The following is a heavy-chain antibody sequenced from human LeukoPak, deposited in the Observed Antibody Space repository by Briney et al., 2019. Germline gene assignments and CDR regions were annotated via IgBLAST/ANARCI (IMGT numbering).Heavy chain of an antibody. V-gene: IGHV3-7*05. CDR2: IKEDGSEK. CDR3: ARGEYYYDGGY. D-gene: IGHD3-22*01. J-gene: IGHJ4*02. Sequence: GGSLRLSCAVSGFTISNYWMSWVRQAPGKGLEWVANIKEDGSEKNYVDPVKGRFTISRDNAKNSLYLQMNSLRAEDTAVYYCARGEYYYDGGYWGQGTLVTVSS. CDR1: GFTISNYW.